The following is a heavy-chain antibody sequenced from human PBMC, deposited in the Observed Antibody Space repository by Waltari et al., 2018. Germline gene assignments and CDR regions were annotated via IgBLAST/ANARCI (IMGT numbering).Heavy chain of an antibody. CDR1: GFTFNNYA. CDR2: ISAGGATT. D-gene: IGHD3-16*01. CDR3: ARVLRMGDLPHLS. J-gene: IGHJ5*02. V-gene: IGHV3-23*01. Sequence: EMQQLESGGGLVQPGGSLRLSCATSGFTFNNYAMNWVRQAPGKGLEWFSAISAGGATTYYADSMKGRFTISRDNSKNTLYLQMNSLRAEDTAVYYCARVLRMGDLPHLSWGQGTLVTVSS.